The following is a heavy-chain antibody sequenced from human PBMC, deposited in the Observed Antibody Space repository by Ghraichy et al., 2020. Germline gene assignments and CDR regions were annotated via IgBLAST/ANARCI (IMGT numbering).Heavy chain of an antibody. D-gene: IGHD5-24*01. Sequence: GESLNISCAAFGFTFNNAWMTWVRQAPGKGLEWVGRIKSEADGGATEYAAPVKGRFIISRDDSKNTLYLQMNNLKTEDTAVYYCTRRDGHRAGANFFDFWGQGTLVTVSS. CDR2: IKSEADGGAT. CDR1: GFTFNNAW. J-gene: IGHJ4*02. CDR3: TRRDGHRAGANFFDF. V-gene: IGHV3-15*01.